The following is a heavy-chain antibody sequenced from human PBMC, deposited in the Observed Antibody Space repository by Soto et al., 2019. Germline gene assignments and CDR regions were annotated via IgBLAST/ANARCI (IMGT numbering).Heavy chain of an antibody. Sequence: EVQLLESGGDLVQPGGSLRLSCAASGFTFTTYAMTWVRQAPGKGLEWVASLTNTGDSTHYADSVKGRFTISRDNSKNTMYVQMSSLRAEDTAVYYCAKGGPRDGYRDLDYWGQGTQVTVSS. V-gene: IGHV3-23*01. CDR2: LTNTGDST. CDR3: AKGGPRDGYRDLDY. J-gene: IGHJ4*02. D-gene: IGHD5-18*01. CDR1: GFTFTTYA.